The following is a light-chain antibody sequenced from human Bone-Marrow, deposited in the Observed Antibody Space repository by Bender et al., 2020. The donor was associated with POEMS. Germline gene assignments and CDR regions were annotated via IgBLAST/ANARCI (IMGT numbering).Light chain of an antibody. Sequence: QSALTQPRSVSGSPGQSVTISCTGTSSDVGGYDYVSWYQQYPGKAPKLMIYGVNKRPSGVPARFSGSKSGTSASLAISDIQSEDEGDYYCSSWDDSLSGWVFGGGTKLTVL. CDR1: SSDVGGYDY. V-gene: IGLV2-11*01. CDR3: SSWDDSLSGWV. CDR2: GVN. J-gene: IGLJ3*02.